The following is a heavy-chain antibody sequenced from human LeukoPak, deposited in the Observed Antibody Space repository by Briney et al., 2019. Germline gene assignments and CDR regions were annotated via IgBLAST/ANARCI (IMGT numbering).Heavy chain of an antibody. CDR3: ARFSFILSAGSWFDP. CDR2: IYYSGST. Sequence: PSETLSLTCTVSGGSISSSNYYWGWIRQPPGKGLEWIGYIYYSGSTYYNPSLKSRVTMSVDTSKNQFSLKVNSVSAADTAFYYCARFSFILSAGSWFDPWGQGTLVTVSS. V-gene: IGHV4-39*07. D-gene: IGHD6-13*01. J-gene: IGHJ5*02. CDR1: GGSISSSNYY.